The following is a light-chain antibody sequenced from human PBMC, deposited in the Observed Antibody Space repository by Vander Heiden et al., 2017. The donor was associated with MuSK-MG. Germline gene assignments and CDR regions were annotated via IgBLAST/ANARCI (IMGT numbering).Light chain of an antibody. J-gene: IGKJ4*01. CDR1: QSVRSNY. Sequence: EIVLSQSPVTLSLSPGERATLSCRASQSVRSNYLAWYQQKPGQAPRLLIYGASSRATGFPDRFSGSGSGTDFTLTIIRLEPEDFAVYYCQQDGSSPLTFGGGTKVEIK. V-gene: IGKV3-20*01. CDR2: GAS. CDR3: QQDGSSPLT.